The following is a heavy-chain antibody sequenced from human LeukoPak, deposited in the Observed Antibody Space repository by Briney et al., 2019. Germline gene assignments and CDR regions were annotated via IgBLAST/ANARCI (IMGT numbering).Heavy chain of an antibody. CDR2: IYPGDSDT. Sequence: GEFLKISCKGSGYSFTSYWIGWVRQMPGKGLEWMGIIYPGDSDTRYSPSFQGQVTISADKSISTAYLQWSSLKASDTAMYYCARHESSGGSPQWFDPWGQGTLVTVSS. J-gene: IGHJ5*02. CDR3: ARHESSGGSPQWFDP. CDR1: GYSFTSYW. V-gene: IGHV5-51*01. D-gene: IGHD2-15*01.